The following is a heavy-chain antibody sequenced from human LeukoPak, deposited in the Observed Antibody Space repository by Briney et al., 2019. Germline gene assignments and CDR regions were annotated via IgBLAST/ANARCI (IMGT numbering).Heavy chain of an antibody. CDR2: IIPIFGTA. D-gene: IGHD3-22*01. V-gene: IGHV1-69*01. CDR3: ARDRLGYYDSSGYYSWYFDL. CDR1: GGTFISYA. J-gene: IGHJ2*01. Sequence: ASVKVSCKASGGTFISYAISWVRQAPGQGLEWMGGIIPIFGTANYAQKFQGRVTITADESTSTAYMELSSLRSEDTAVYYCARDRLGYYDSSGYYSWYFDLWGRGTLVTVSS.